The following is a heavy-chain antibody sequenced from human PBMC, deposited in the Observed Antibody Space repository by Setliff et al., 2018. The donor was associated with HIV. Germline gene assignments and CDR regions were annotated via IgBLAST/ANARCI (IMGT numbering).Heavy chain of an antibody. CDR2: IYTSGST. J-gene: IGHJ6*02. V-gene: IGHV4-61*02. CDR1: GGSISSGSYY. CDR3: ARGLHLRITMVRGEYYGMDV. D-gene: IGHD3-10*01. Sequence: SETLSLTCTVSGGSISSGSYYWSWIRQPAGKGLEWIGRIYTSGSTNYNPSLKSRVTISVDTSKNQFSLKLSSVTAADTAVYYCARGLHLRITMVRGEYYGMDVWGQGTTVTSP.